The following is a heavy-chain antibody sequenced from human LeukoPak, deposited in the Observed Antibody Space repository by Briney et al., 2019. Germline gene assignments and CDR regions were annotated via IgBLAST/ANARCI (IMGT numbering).Heavy chain of an antibody. CDR1: GFTFSSYA. CDR2: ISYDGSNK. Sequence: GRSLRLSCAASGFTFSSYAMHWVRQAPGKGLEWVAVISYDGSNKYYADSVKGRFTISRDNSKNTLYLQMNSLRAEDTAVYYCARDAHIVVVPAAVYYYYGMDVWGQGTTVTVSS. V-gene: IGHV3-30*04. J-gene: IGHJ6*02. D-gene: IGHD2-2*01. CDR3: ARDAHIVVVPAAVYYYYGMDV.